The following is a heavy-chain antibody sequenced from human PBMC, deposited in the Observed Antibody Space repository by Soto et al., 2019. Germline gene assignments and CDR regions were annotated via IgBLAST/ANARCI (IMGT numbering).Heavy chain of an antibody. CDR2: IYHSGGA. Sequence: SDTLSLTCTVSGGSINRLYWSWIRQPPGKGLEWVGYIYHSGGAHCNPSLESRVTISVDTSKTQFYLNLRSVTAADSAVYYCGRGPGYTTTWGRGTLVTVSS. CDR1: GGSINRLY. D-gene: IGHD2-2*02. CDR3: GRGPGYTTT. V-gene: IGHV4-59*01. J-gene: IGHJ4*02.